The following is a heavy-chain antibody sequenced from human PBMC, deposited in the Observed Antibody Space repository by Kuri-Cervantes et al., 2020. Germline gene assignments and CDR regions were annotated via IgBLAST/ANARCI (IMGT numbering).Heavy chain of an antibody. Sequence: LSLTCAASGFTFSSYWVNWVRQAPGKGLEWVANIKQDGTEKYYVDSVKGRFTISRDNAKSSLYLQMNSLRAEDTAVYYCTRGWSCSSPSCSGRKYWGQGTLVTVSS. CDR1: GFTFSSYW. J-gene: IGHJ4*02. V-gene: IGHV3-7*01. CDR3: TRGWSCSSPSCSGRKY. D-gene: IGHD2-2*01. CDR2: IKQDGTEK.